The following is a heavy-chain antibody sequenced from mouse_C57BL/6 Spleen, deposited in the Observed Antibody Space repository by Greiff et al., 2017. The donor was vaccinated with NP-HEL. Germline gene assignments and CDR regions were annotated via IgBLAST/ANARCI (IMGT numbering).Heavy chain of an antibody. Sequence: QVQLKESGAELVKPGASVKLSCKASGYTFTSYWMHWVKQRPGQGLEWIGMIHPNSGSTNYNEKFKSKATLTVDKSSSTAYMQLSSLTSEDSAVYYCTFITTVGDYFDYWGQGTTLTVSS. V-gene: IGHV1-64*01. CDR3: TFITTVGDYFDY. CDR1: GYTFTSYW. D-gene: IGHD1-1*01. J-gene: IGHJ2*01. CDR2: IHPNSGST.